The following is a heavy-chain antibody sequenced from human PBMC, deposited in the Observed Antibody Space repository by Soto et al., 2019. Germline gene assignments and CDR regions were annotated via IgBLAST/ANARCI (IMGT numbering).Heavy chain of an antibody. CDR3: ANVSSAGEFDY. Sequence: EVQLLESGGGSVQPGGSLRLSCAASGFIFSSYAMGWVRQAPGKGLEWVSAISGRGGTTYYADSVKGRFTISRDNSKNTLYLEMNSLRGQDTAVYYCANVSSAGEFDYWGQGALVTVSS. J-gene: IGHJ4*02. CDR1: GFIFSSYA. V-gene: IGHV3-23*01. CDR2: ISGRGGTT. D-gene: IGHD6-19*01.